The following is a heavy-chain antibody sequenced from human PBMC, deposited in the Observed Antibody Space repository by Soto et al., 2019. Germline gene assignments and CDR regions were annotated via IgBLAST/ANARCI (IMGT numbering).Heavy chain of an antibody. D-gene: IGHD3-10*01. Sequence: QLQLQESGPGLVKPSETLSLTCTVSGGSISSSSYYWGWIRQPPGKGLEWIGSIYYSGSTYYNPSLKSRVTISVDTSKNQFSLKLSSVTAADTAVYYCARHPTYLWFGVEGGFDPWGQGTLVTVSS. CDR1: GGSISSSSYY. J-gene: IGHJ5*02. V-gene: IGHV4-39*01. CDR2: IYYSGST. CDR3: ARHPTYLWFGVEGGFDP.